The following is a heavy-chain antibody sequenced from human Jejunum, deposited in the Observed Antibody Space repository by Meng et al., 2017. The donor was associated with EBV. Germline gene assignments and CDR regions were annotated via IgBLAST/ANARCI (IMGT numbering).Heavy chain of an antibody. V-gene: IGHV1-69*15. Sequence: QEHFGQPGAEWRMPGSSVKVSCKASADRFGTYSVSWVRQAPGQGLEWMGNTVPIFGTTSYAQKFQGRVTITADESTRTAFMELRNLRSEDSAMYYCARAGGDYEDYWGQGTLVTVSS. CDR2: TVPIFGTT. D-gene: IGHD4-17*01. CDR3: ARAGGDYEDY. J-gene: IGHJ4*02. CDR1: ADRFGTYS.